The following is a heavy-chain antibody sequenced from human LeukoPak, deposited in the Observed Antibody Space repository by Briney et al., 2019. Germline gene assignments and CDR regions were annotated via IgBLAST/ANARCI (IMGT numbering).Heavy chain of an antibody. CDR3: ARGGKATVVAM. CDR2: IYSSGST. D-gene: IGHD4-23*01. CDR1: AGSINSYY. V-gene: IGHV4-4*07. J-gene: IGHJ4*02. Sequence: SETLSLTFTVSAGSINSYYCSCIRQPAGKGLEWIGRIYSSGSTNYHPSLKSRVSMSVATSKNQFSLKLTSVTAADTGVYYCARGGKATVVAMWGQGILVTVFS.